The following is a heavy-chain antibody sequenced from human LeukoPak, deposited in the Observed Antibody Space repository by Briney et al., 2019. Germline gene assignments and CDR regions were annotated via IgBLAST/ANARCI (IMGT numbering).Heavy chain of an antibody. J-gene: IGHJ4*02. Sequence: AGGSLRLSCAASGFTFSSYSMNWVRQAPGKGLEWVSSISSSSSYIYYGDSVKGRFTISRDNAKNSLYLQINSLRAEDTAVYYCARGGNLYCSATSCYDFDYWGQGTLVTVSS. V-gene: IGHV3-21*01. CDR2: ISSSSSYI. CDR1: GFTFSSYS. D-gene: IGHD2-2*01. CDR3: ARGGNLYCSATSCYDFDY.